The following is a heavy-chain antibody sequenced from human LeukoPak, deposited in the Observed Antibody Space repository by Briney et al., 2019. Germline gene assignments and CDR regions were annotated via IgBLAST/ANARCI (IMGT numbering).Heavy chain of an antibody. Sequence: SETLSLTCTVSGGSISSYYWSWIRQPPGKGLEWLGYIYYSGSTNYNPSLKSRLTISVDTSKNQFSLKLSSVTAADTAVYYCARVETAMDLYYYYYMDVWGKGTTVTVSS. CDR1: GGSISSYY. V-gene: IGHV4-59*01. J-gene: IGHJ6*03. D-gene: IGHD5-18*01. CDR3: ARVETAMDLYYYYYMDV. CDR2: IYYSGST.